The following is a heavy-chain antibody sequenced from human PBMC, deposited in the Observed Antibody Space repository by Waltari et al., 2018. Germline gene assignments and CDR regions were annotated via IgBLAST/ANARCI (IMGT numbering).Heavy chain of an antibody. V-gene: IGHV3-53*01. D-gene: IGHD1-26*01. J-gene: IGHJ4*02. CDR3: AVRPWEGAFDY. CDR1: GFTVRRTY. Sequence: EVQLVESGGGLIQPGGSLRLSCAASGFTVRRTYMRWVRQAPGKGLEWVSVIYSGGSTYYADSVKGRFTISRDNSKNTLYLQMNSLRAEDTAVYYCAVRPWEGAFDYWGQGTLVTVSS. CDR2: IYSGGST.